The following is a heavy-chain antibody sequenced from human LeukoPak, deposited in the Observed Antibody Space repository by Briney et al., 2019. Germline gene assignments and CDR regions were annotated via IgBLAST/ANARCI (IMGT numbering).Heavy chain of an antibody. J-gene: IGHJ4*02. CDR3: ARGFYRGASERSFDY. CDR2: IYHSGDT. Sequence: SETLSLTCTVSGGSISAAGYYWSWIRQLPGKGLEWIGYIYHSGDTYYNPSLKSRVSISGDTSENQFSLNLTSVTAADTAVYYCARGFYRGASERSFDYWGQGTLVTVSS. D-gene: IGHD4-11*01. V-gene: IGHV4-31*03. CDR1: GGSISAAGYY.